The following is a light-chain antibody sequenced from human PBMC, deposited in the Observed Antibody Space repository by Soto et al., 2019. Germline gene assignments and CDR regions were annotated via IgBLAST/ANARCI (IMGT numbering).Light chain of an antibody. J-gene: IGKJ5*01. Sequence: DIRLTQSPSSLSASVGDRVTITCRASQGVGTFLAWYQHKPGKAPKSLIKTASTLQSGVPSRFSSSGSGTDFTLTISSLQPEDFATYYCQQYSTHPRPFGQGTRVDLK. CDR3: QQYSTHPRP. CDR2: TAS. CDR1: QGVGTF. V-gene: IGKV1D-16*01.